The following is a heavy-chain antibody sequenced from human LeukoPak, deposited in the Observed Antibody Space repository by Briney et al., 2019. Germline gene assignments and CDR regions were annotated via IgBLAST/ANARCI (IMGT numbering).Heavy chain of an antibody. V-gene: IGHV4-39*01. CDR3: ARQTGSGLFILP. CDR1: GGSISSSSYY. Sequence: SETLSLTCTVSGGSISSSSYYWGWIRQPPGKGLEWIGSIYYSGSTYYNASLKSQVSISIDTSRNQFSLKLTSVTAADTAVYYCARQTGSGLFILPGGQGTLVTVSS. D-gene: IGHD3/OR15-3a*01. J-gene: IGHJ4*02. CDR2: IYYSGST.